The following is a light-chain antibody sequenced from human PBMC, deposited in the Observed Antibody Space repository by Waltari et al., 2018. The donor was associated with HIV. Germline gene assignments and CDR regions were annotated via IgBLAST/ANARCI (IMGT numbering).Light chain of an antibody. CDR1: QGIRND. CDR2: AAS. CDR3: TQYYNSPYT. J-gene: IGKJ2*01. V-gene: IGKV1-6*01. Sequence: AIQMTLSPPSLSASVGERVTLTCRASQGIRNDLGWYQQKPGKAPKFLIYAASSFLGGGPSRFSGSGSGTDFTLTISSLQPEDFASDHCTQYYNSPYTFGQVTKLEIK.